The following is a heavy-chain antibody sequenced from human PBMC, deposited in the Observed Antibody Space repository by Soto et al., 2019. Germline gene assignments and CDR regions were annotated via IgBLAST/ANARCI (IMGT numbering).Heavy chain of an antibody. J-gene: IGHJ4*02. CDR2: IYYSGST. Sequence: QVQLQESGPGLVKPSQTLSLTCTVSGGSINGGIYYWSWIRQLPGKGLEWIGYIYYSGSTYYNPSLKSRVTISIDTSKNQFSLKLTSVTAADTAVYYCAREGSFGSGSSDYWGQGTLVTVSS. CDR1: GGSINGGIYY. CDR3: AREGSFGSGSSDY. D-gene: IGHD3-10*01. V-gene: IGHV4-31*03.